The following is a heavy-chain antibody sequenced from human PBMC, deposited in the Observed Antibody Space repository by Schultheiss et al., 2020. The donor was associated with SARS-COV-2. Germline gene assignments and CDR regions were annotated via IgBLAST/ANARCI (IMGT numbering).Heavy chain of an antibody. CDR2: IYYSGST. Sequence: SETLSLTCAVYGGSFSGYYWSWIRQPPGKGLEWIGYIYYSGSTNYNPSLKSRVTISVDTSKNQFSLKLSSVTAADTAVYYCAKDSLGYCSSTSCPNWFDPWGQGTLVTVSS. V-gene: IGHV4-59*01. CDR1: GGSFSGYY. J-gene: IGHJ5*02. CDR3: AKDSLGYCSSTSCPNWFDP. D-gene: IGHD2-2*01.